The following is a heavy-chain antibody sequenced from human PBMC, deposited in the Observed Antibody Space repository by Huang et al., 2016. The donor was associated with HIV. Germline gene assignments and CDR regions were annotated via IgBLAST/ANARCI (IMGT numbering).Heavy chain of an antibody. Sequence: QVQLQQWGAGLLKPSEPLSLTCAVYGGSFSGYYWRWIRQSPGKGLEWIGEINHSGSTNYNPSLKSRLTISVDTSKNQFSLKLSSVTAADTAVYYCARERMMSWLDDHDAFDIWGQGTMVTVSS. CDR1: GGSFSGYY. V-gene: IGHV4-34*01. CDR2: INHSGST. J-gene: IGHJ3*02. D-gene: IGHD1-1*01. CDR3: ARERMMSWLDDHDAFDI.